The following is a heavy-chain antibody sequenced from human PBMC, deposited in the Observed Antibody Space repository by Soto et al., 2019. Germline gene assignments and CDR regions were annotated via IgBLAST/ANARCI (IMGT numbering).Heavy chain of an antibody. CDR3: AGRDCSGTNCDYLDDYYMDV. CDR2: IYYSGST. D-gene: IGHD2-2*01. V-gene: IGHV4-59*08. J-gene: IGHJ6*03. CDR1: GGSFSSYY. Sequence: QVQLQESGPGLVRPSETLSLTCTVSGGSFSSYYWTWIRQSPGKGLEWIGYIYYSGSTDYNPSLRGRLAKSIDTSKNQFSLRLNSMTAADTAVYYCAGRDCSGTNCDYLDDYYMDVWGKGTTVTVSS.